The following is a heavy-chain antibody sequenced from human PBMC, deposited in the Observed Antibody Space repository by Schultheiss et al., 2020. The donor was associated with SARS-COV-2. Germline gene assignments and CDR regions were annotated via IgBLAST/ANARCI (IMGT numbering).Heavy chain of an antibody. CDR2: ISAYNGNT. D-gene: IGHD5-12*01. CDR1: GYTFTSYG. J-gene: IGHJ4*02. Sequence: ASVKVSCKASGYTFTSYGISWVRQAPGQGLEWMGWISAYNGNTNYAQKFQGRVTMTRDTSTSTVYMELSSLRSEDTAVYYCASGYSGYDVKFDYWGQGTLVTVSS. V-gene: IGHV1-18*01. CDR3: ASGYSGYDVKFDY.